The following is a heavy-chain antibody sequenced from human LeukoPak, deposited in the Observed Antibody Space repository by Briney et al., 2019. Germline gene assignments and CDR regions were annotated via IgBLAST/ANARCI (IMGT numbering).Heavy chain of an antibody. D-gene: IGHD2-2*01. CDR2: ISTDGFGK. V-gene: IGHV3-64*02. CDR3: TRWGSTSCYDS. J-gene: IGHJ4*02. CDR1: GFTFSTYA. Sequence: GGSLRLSCAASGFTFSTYAMHWVRQAPGKGLEYISAISTDGFGKYYADSVRGRITISRDNSKNMLYLQMGSLGPEDMAVYYCTRWGSTSCYDSWGQGTLVTVSS.